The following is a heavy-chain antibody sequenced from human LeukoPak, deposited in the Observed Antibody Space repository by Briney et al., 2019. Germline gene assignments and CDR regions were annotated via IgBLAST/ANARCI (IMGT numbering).Heavy chain of an antibody. CDR2: IIHSGST. CDR3: ATSSRRSRRYFDY. V-gene: IGHV4-34*12. J-gene: IGHJ4*02. CDR1: GGSFTGSY. Sequence: SGTLSLTCAVYGGSFTGSYWSWIPKPPGEGLKWSGEIIHSGSTNYNPSLKGRVVISADTSNNQFSLKLSSVTAADTAVYYCATSSRRSRRYFDYWGQGTLVTVTA.